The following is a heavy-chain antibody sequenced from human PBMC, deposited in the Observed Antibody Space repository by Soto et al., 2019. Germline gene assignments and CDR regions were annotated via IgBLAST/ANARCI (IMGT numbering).Heavy chain of an antibody. CDR1: GYSFIGCY. CDR3: VRGVVTTVTTTLDY. D-gene: IGHD4-17*01. J-gene: IGHJ4*02. V-gene: IGHV1-2*04. Sequence: QVQLVQSGAEVTKPGASLKVSCKTSGYSFIGCYIHWVRQAPGQGLEWMGWINPNTGGTKYTQKFQGWVTMTTDTSISTASLELSRLRSDATAVYYCVRGVVTTVTTTLDYWGQGTLVTVSS. CDR2: INPNTGGT.